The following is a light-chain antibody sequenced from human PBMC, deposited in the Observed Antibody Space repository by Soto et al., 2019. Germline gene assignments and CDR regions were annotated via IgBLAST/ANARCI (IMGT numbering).Light chain of an antibody. J-gene: IGKJ4*01. CDR1: QSVGNNN. CDR2: DAS. Sequence: EIVLTQSPGTLSLSPGERATLSCRASQSVGNNNLAWYQQKPGQAPRFLIYDASIRATGIPDRFSGSGSGTDFTLTISRLEPEDFAVYYCLQYGSTPLTFGGGTKVEIK. V-gene: IGKV3-20*01. CDR3: LQYGSTPLT.